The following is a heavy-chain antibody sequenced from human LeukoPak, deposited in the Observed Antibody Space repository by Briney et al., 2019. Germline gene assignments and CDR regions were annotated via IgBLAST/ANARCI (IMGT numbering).Heavy chain of an antibody. CDR3: ARELAARQDLDY. D-gene: IGHD6-6*01. V-gene: IGHV3-15*01. J-gene: IGHJ4*02. Sequence: GRSLRLSCAASGFTFSNAWMSWVRQAPGKGLEWVGRIKSKTDGGTTDYAAPVKGRFTISRDVSKNTLYLQMNRLRAEDTAVYYCARELAARQDLDYWGQGTLVTVSS. CDR1: GFTFSNAW. CDR2: IKSKTDGGTT.